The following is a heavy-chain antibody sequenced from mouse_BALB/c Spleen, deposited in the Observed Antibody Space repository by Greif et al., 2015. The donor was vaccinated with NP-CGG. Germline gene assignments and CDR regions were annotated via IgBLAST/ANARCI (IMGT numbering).Heavy chain of an antibody. CDR1: GYTFSSYW. CDR2: ILPGSGST. J-gene: IGHJ2*01. D-gene: IGHD2-2*01. V-gene: IGHV1-9*01. CDR3: ARSGLRKGFWDY. Sequence: QVQLKESGAELMKPGASVKISCKATGYTFSSYWIEWVKQRPGHGLEWIGEILPGSGSTNYNEKFKGKATFTADTSSNTAYMQLSSLTSEDSAVYYCARSGLRKGFWDYWGQGTTLTVSS.